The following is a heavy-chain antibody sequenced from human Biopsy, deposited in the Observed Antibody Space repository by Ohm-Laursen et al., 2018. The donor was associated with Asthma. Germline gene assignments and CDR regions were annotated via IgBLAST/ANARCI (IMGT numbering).Heavy chain of an antibody. CDR3: ARDRPITMVRGVIITFDP. CDR2: IKQDGSEK. Sequence: GSLRLSCSASGFTFSSYWMSWVRQALGKGLEWVANIKQDGSEKYYVDSVKGRFTISRDNAKNSLYLQMNSLRAEDTAVYYCARDRPITMVRGVIITFDPWGQGTLVTVSS. CDR1: GFTFSSYW. V-gene: IGHV3-7*05. D-gene: IGHD3-10*01. J-gene: IGHJ5*02.